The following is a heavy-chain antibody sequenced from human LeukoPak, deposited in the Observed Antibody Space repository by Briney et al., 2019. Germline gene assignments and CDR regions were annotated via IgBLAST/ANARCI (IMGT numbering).Heavy chain of an antibody. V-gene: IGHV3-30-3*01. Sequence: GGSLRLSCAASGFTFSSYAMHWVRQAPGKGLEWVAVISYDGSNKYYADSVKGRFTISRDNSKNTLYLQMNSLRAEDTAVYYCARAPGYFAFDYWGQGALVTVSS. CDR1: GFTFSSYA. J-gene: IGHJ4*02. CDR3: ARAPGYFAFDY. CDR2: ISYDGSNK. D-gene: IGHD3-9*01.